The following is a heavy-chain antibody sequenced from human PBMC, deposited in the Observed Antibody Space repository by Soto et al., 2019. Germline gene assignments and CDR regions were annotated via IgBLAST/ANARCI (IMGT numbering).Heavy chain of an antibody. CDR1: GYTFTSYA. D-gene: IGHD4-17*01. V-gene: IGHV1-3*01. Sequence: GASVKVSCKASGYTFTSYAMHWVRHAPGQRLEWMGWINAGNGNTKYSQKFQGRVTITRDTSASTAYMEMDSLRAEDTALYYCARDVDADFRTDFDYWGRGTLVTVSS. CDR2: INAGNGNT. J-gene: IGHJ4*02. CDR3: ARDVDADFRTDFDY.